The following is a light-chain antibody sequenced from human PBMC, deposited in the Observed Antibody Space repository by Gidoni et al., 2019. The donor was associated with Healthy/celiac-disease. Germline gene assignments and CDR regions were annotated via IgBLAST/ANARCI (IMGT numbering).Light chain of an antibody. Sequence: SVLTQPPSASGTHRQRVTISCSGSSSNIGSNTVNWYQQLPGTAPKLLIYSNHQRPSGVPDRFSGSKSGTSASLAISGLQSEDEADYYCAAWDDSLNGWVFGGGTKLTVL. CDR1: SSNIGSNT. J-gene: IGLJ3*02. CDR3: AAWDDSLNGWV. V-gene: IGLV1-44*01. CDR2: SNH.